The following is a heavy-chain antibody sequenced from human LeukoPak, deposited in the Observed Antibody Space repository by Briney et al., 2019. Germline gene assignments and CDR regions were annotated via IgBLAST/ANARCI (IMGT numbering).Heavy chain of an antibody. V-gene: IGHV3-30-3*01. CDR1: GFTFSSYA. CDR3: ARDRRIGYSSSWYLA. Sequence: GGSLRLSCAASGFTFSSYAMHWVRQAPGKGLEWVAVISYDGSNKYYADSVKGRFTISRDNSKNTLYLQMNSLRAEDTAVYYCARDRRIGYSSSWYLAWGQGTLVTVSS. J-gene: IGHJ5*02. D-gene: IGHD6-13*01. CDR2: ISYDGSNK.